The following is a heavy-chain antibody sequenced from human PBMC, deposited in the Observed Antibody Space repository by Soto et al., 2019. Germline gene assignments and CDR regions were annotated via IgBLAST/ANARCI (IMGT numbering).Heavy chain of an antibody. Sequence: PGGSLRLSCAASGFNFNDYSMSWVRQAPWKGLEWVAVISGNGGFRYYADFVKGRFTVSRDNSKNTVYLQMSNLGSEDTAVYYCAKAKEGVMNLRIVVTYGMDAGRRGTTVNV. CDR2: ISGNGGFR. V-gene: IGHV3-23*01. CDR3: AKAKEGVMNLRIVVTYGMDA. D-gene: IGHD3-16*01. J-gene: IGHJ6*02. CDR1: GFNFNDYS.